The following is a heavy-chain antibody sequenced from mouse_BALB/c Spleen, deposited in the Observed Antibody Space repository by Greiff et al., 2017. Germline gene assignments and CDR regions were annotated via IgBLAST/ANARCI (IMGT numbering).Heavy chain of an antibody. CDR1: GFTFSSYA. V-gene: IGHV5-6-5*01. CDR3: ARELRLLAWFAY. CDR2: ISSGGST. D-gene: IGHD1-2*01. J-gene: IGHJ3*01. Sequence: DVMLVESGGGLVKPGGSLKLSCAASGFTFSSYAMSWVRQTPEKRLEWVASISSGGSTYYPDSVKGRFTISRDNARNILYLQMSSLRSEDTAMYYCARELRLLAWFAYWGQGTLVTVSA.